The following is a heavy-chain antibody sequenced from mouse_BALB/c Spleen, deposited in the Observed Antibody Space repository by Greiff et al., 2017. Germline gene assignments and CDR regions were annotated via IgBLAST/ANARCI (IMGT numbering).Heavy chain of an antibody. CDR1: GFNIKDTY. Sequence: VQLKQSGAELVKPGASVKLSCTASGFNIKDTYMHWVKQRPEQGLEWIGRIDPANGNTKYDPKFQGKATITADTSSNTAYLQLSSLTSEDTAVYYCARTVGYFDVWGAGTTVTVSS. D-gene: IGHD1-1*01. CDR3: ARTVGYFDV. J-gene: IGHJ1*01. V-gene: IGHV14-3*02. CDR2: IDPANGNT.